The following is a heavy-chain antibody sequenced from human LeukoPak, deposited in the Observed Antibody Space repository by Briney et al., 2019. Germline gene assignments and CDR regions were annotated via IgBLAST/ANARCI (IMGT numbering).Heavy chain of an antibody. CDR2: ISSSGSTI. CDR3: ARDYYDNSGDWFDP. J-gene: IGHJ5*02. CDR1: GFTFSDYY. V-gene: IGHV3-11*01. Sequence: PGGSLRLSCAASGFTFSDYYMSWIRQAPGKGLEWGSYISSSGSTIYYADSVKGRFTISRDNAKNSLYLQMNSLRAEDTAVYYCARDYYDNSGDWFDPWGQGTLVTVSS. D-gene: IGHD3-22*01.